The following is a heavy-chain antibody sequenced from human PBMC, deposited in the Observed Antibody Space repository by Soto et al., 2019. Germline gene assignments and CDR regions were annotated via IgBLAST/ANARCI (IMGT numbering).Heavy chain of an antibody. CDR3: TRGSSVYTAYYFDN. CDR1: TFTFSTYN. CDR2: ISSSGSAI. J-gene: IGHJ4*02. V-gene: IGHV3-48*02. Sequence: GGSLRLSCAASTFTFSTYNMAWVRQAPGKGPEWISYISSSGSAIYYADSVKGRFTISRDNAKNSLYLQMNSLRDEDTAVYYCTRGSSVYTAYYFDNWSQGTLVTVSS. D-gene: IGHD2-8*01.